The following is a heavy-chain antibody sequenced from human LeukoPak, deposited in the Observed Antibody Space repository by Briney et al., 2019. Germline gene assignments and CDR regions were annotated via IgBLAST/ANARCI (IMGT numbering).Heavy chain of an antibody. Sequence: PGGSLRLSCGASGFTFSSYAMSWVRQAPGKGLEWVSAISGSGGSTYYADSVKGRFTISRDNSKNTLYLQMNSLRAEDTAVYYCAKNGYDFWSGRPEHFDYWGQGTLVTVSS. V-gene: IGHV3-23*01. D-gene: IGHD3-3*01. CDR2: ISGSGGST. CDR3: AKNGYDFWSGRPEHFDY. J-gene: IGHJ4*02. CDR1: GFTFSSYA.